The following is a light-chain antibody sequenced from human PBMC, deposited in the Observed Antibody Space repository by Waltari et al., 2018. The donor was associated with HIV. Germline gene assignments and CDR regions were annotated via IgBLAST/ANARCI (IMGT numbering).Light chain of an antibody. CDR1: HIGRKS. Sequence: SYVLTQPSVSVAPGQTAGITCGGDHIGRKSVHWYQQKPGQAPVLLVYGDADRPSGIPERFSGSNSENTATLTIGRVEAGDEADYYCQVWDSGSAHVVFGGGTNLAVL. CDR2: GDA. V-gene: IGLV3-21*02. J-gene: IGLJ2*01. CDR3: QVWDSGSAHVV.